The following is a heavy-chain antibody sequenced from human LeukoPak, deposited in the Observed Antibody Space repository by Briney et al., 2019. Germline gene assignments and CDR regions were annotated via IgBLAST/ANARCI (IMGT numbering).Heavy chain of an antibody. Sequence: PGGSLRLSCAASGFNFSSYAMSWVRQAPGKGLEWVSDISGSGGSTYYADSVKGRFTISRDNSKNTLYMQMNSLRAEDTAVYYCAKDGNDYGSGSYYLRDYYYGMDVWGKGTTVTVSS. D-gene: IGHD3-10*01. CDR1: GFNFSSYA. CDR3: AKDGNDYGSGSYYLRDYYYGMDV. V-gene: IGHV3-23*01. J-gene: IGHJ6*04. CDR2: ISGSGGST.